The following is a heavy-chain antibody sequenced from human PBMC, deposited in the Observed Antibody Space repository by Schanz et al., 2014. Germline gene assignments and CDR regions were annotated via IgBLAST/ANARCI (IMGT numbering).Heavy chain of an antibody. CDR2: RDSSGST. J-gene: IGHJ4*02. V-gene: IGHV4-59*01. Sequence: QVQLQESGPGLVKPSETLSLTCTVSGGSISSYYWSWIRQPPGKGLEWIGHRDSSGSTKYNPSLKSRVTISIDTSKNQISLRLRSVTEADTAVYYCARDGLGAHYWGQGTLVTVSA. CDR3: ARDGLGAHY. CDR1: GGSISSYY.